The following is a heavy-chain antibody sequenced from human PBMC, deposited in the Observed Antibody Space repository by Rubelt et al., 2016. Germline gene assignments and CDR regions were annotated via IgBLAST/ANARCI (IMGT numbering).Heavy chain of an antibody. Sequence: QVQLVQSGAEVKKPGASVKVSCKVSGYTLTELSMHWLRQAPGKGLEWMGGFDPDAGETIYAKKCQGRVTMTEDTSTDTAYMELSSLRSEDTAVYYCARVFSGTSVGWLDPWGQGTLVTVSS. D-gene: IGHD6-13*01. J-gene: IGHJ5*02. V-gene: IGHV1-24*01. CDR1: GYTLTELS. CDR2: FDPDAGET. CDR3: ARVFSGTSVGWLDP.